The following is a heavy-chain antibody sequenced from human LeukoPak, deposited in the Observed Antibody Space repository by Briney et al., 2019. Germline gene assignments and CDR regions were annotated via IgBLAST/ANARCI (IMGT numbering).Heavy chain of an antibody. Sequence: SETLSLTCTVSGGSISSYYWSWLRQPPGKGLEWIGYIYYSGSTNYNPSLKSRVTISLDTSKNQLSLRLTSVTAADTAMYYCARRRQVTYYAPYAFDLWGQGTGVTVSS. V-gene: IGHV4-59*08. CDR3: ARRRQVTYYAPYAFDL. CDR1: GGSISSYY. D-gene: IGHD1-26*01. CDR2: IYYSGST. J-gene: IGHJ3*01.